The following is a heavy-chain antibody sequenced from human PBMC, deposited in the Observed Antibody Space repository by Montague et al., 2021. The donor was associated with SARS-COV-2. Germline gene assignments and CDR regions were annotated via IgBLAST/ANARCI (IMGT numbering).Heavy chain of an antibody. CDR3: ARLRDGVVPSPILGVGPYYSYYYMDV. CDR2: INHGGST. V-gene: IGHV4-34*01. J-gene: IGHJ6*03. D-gene: IGHD3-10*01. CDR1: GTSFSGYY. Sequence: SETLSLTCAVHGTSFSGYYWNWIRQPTGKGLEWIGEINHGGSTKYSPSLKSRLTISADTSKNQFSLKLTSVAAADTAVYYCARLRDGVVPSPILGVGPYYSYYYMDVWGRGTLVTVA.